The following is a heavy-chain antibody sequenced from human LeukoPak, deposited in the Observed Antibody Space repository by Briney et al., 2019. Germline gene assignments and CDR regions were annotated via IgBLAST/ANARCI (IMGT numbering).Heavy chain of an antibody. CDR1: GYSISSSNW. V-gene: IGHV4-28*01. Sequence: SDTLSLTCAVSGYSISSSNWWGWIRQPPGKGLEWIGYNNYSGSTYYKPSLKSRVTMSGDTSKTQFSLKMSSVTAVGPAVYYWAINLKGSYFDYWGQGPLVTVSS. J-gene: IGHJ4*02. CDR3: AINLKGSYFDY. CDR2: NNYSGST.